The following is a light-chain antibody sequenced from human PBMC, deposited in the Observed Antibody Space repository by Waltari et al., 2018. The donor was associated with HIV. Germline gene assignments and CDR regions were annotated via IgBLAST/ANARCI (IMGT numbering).Light chain of an antibody. Sequence: SYELTQPPSVSVAPGKTASVPCGGNNIGTKSGHWYQQKPGQAPVLVIYYDSDRPSGIPERFSGSNSGNTATLIISRVEAGDEADYYCQLWDSNSDHVIFGGGTKLTVL. J-gene: IGLJ2*01. CDR1: NIGTKS. V-gene: IGLV3-21*04. CDR3: QLWDSNSDHVI. CDR2: YDS.